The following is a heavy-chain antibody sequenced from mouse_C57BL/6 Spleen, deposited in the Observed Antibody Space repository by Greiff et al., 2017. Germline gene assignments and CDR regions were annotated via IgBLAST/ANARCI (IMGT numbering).Heavy chain of an antibody. CDR1: GYTFTSYW. Sequence: QVQLQQPGAELVKPGASVKLSCKASGYTFTSYWMQWVKQRPGQGLEWIGEIDPSDSYTNYNQKFKGKAPLTVDTSSSTAYMQLSSLTSEDSAVYYWAHYGNYTSYWYFDVWGTGTTVTVSS. CDR3: AHYGNYTSYWYFDV. CDR2: IDPSDSYT. J-gene: IGHJ1*03. D-gene: IGHD2-1*01. V-gene: IGHV1-50*01.